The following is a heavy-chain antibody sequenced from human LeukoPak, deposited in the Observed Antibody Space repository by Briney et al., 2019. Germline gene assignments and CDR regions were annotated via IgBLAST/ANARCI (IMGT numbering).Heavy chain of an antibody. V-gene: IGHV4-59*01. CDR2: IYYSGST. Sequence: SETLSLTCTVSGGSISSYYWSWIRQPPGKGLEWIGYIYYSGSTNYNPSLKSRVTISVDTSKNQFSLKLSSVTAADTAVYYCARDSGYYDILTGYLYGMDVWGQGTTVTVSS. D-gene: IGHD3-9*01. J-gene: IGHJ6*02. CDR3: ARDSGYYDILTGYLYGMDV. CDR1: GGSISSYY.